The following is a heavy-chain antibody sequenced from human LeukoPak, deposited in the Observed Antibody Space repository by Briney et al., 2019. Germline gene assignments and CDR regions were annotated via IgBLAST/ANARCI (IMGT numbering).Heavy chain of an antibody. Sequence: GGSLRLSCAASGFTVSSNYMSWVRQAPGKGLEWVSVIYSGGSTYYADSVKGRFTISRDNSKNTLYLQMNSLRAEDTAVYYCAKEGIAAIGNNWFDPWGQGTLVTVSS. CDR3: AKEGIAAIGNNWFDP. CDR1: GFTVSSNY. CDR2: IYSGGST. V-gene: IGHV3-53*01. J-gene: IGHJ5*02. D-gene: IGHD6-13*01.